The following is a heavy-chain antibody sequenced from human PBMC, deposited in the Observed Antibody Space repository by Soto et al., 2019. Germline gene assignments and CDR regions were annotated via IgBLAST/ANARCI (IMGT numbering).Heavy chain of an antibody. J-gene: IGHJ4*02. D-gene: IGHD1-26*01. CDR3: ARIRLGSYDLKYFDY. CDR1: GVTFSDHY. CDR2: SRNKANSYST. Sequence: EVQLVESGGGLVQPGGSLRLSCAASGVTFSDHYVDWVRQAPGKGLEWVARSRNKANSYSTEYAASAKGRFNISRDDSKHLGYLQLSSLKTEDTSVYSCARIRLGSYDLKYFDYWGQGTLVTVSS. V-gene: IGHV3-72*01.